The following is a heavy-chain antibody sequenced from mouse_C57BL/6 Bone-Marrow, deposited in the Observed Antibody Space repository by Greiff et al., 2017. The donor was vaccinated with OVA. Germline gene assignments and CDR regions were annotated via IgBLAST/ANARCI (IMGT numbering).Heavy chain of an antibody. CDR2: INYDGSST. Sequence: EVHLVESEGGLVQPGSSMKLSCTASGFTFSDYYMAWVRQVPEKGLEWVANINYDGSSTYYLDSLKSRFIISRANAKNIPYLQMSSLKSEDTATYDCARGRDGSSPDWYFDVWGTGTTVTVSA. V-gene: IGHV5-16*01. CDR1: GFTFSDYY. J-gene: IGHJ1*03. CDR3: ARGRDGSSPDWYFDV. D-gene: IGHD1-1*01.